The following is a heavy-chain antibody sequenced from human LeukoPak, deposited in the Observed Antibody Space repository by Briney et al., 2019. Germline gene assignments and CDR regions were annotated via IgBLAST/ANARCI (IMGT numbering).Heavy chain of an antibody. Sequence: HPGRSLRLSCAASGFPFSSYGIHWVRQAPGKGLEWVAVISYDGRNKYYADSVKGRFTISRDNSKNTLYLQMNSLRAEDTAVSYCAKEEGRGSLYYFDYWGQGTLVTVSS. V-gene: IGHV3-30*18. D-gene: IGHD2-15*01. CDR3: AKEEGRGSLYYFDY. J-gene: IGHJ4*02. CDR1: GFPFSSYG. CDR2: ISYDGRNK.